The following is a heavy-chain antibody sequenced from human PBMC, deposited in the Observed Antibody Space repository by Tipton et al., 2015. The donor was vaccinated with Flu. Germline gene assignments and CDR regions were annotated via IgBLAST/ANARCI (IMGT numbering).Heavy chain of an antibody. CDR2: INPNSGGT. J-gene: IGHJ4*02. Sequence: QLVQSGAEVKRPGASMKVSCKVSGYTFTGYYLHWVRQAPGQGLEWMGWINPNSGGTHYAQKFQGRVTMTRDTSINTAYMELSSLMSDDTAFYYCARGGSYRQDEYWGQGTLVTVSS. V-gene: IGHV1-2*02. CDR1: GYTFTGYY. D-gene: IGHD1-26*01. CDR3: ARGGSYRQDEY.